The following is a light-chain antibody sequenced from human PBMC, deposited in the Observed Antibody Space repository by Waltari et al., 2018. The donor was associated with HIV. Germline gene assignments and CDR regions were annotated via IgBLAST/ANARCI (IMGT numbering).Light chain of an antibody. CDR1: TPNIGSSS. Sequence: QSVLTQPPSASGTPGQRVTISCSGCTPNIGSSSVNWYQQFSRASPKLLIFADGQRPSGVPDRFSGSKSGTSASLVISGLQSEDEADYYCSTWDDRLNGVVFGGGTRLTVV. V-gene: IGLV1-44*01. CDR2: ADG. CDR3: STWDDRLNGVV. J-gene: IGLJ3*02.